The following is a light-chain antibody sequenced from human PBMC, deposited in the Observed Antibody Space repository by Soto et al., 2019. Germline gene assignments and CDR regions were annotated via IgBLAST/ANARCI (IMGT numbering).Light chain of an antibody. CDR3: CSYAGSSTVV. CDR1: SSDVGSYNL. J-gene: IGLJ2*01. CDR2: EGS. Sequence: QSALTQPASVSGSPGQSITISCTGTSSDVGSYNLVSWYHQHPGKAPKLMIYEGSKRPSGVSNRFSGSKSGNTASLPISGLQAEDDADYYCCSYAGSSTVVFGGGTKLTVL. V-gene: IGLV2-23*01.